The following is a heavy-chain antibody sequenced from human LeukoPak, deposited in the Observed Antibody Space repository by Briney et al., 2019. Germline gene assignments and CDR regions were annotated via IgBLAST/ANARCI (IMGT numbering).Heavy chain of an antibody. Sequence: SETLSLTCTVSGGSISSYYWSWIRQPPGKGLEWIGYIYTSGSTNYNPSLKSRVTISIDTSKNQFSLKLSSVTAADTAVYYCARIQWAAPSYPWGQGTLVTVSS. CDR2: IYTSGST. V-gene: IGHV4-4*09. D-gene: IGHD5-12*01. CDR1: GGSISSYY. J-gene: IGHJ5*02. CDR3: ARIQWAAPSYP.